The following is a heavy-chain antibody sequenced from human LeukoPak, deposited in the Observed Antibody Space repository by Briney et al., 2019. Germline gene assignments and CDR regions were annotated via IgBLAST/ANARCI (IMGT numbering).Heavy chain of an antibody. CDR1: GFTVSSNY. CDR2: IYSGGRT. D-gene: IGHD1-1*01. Sequence: PGGSLRLSCAASGFTVSSNYMSWVRQAPGKGLEWVSVIYSGGRTYYADSVKGRSTISRDNSKNTLYLQMNSLRAEDTAIYYCAREWKFDIWGQGTMVTVSS. V-gene: IGHV3-53*01. J-gene: IGHJ3*02. CDR3: AREWKFDI.